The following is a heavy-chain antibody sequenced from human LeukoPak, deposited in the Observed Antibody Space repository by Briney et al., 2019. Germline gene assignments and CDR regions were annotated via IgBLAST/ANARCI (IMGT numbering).Heavy chain of an antibody. CDR2: INPNSGGT. CDR1: GYTFSDYF. V-gene: IGHV1-2*02. J-gene: IGHJ3*02. Sequence: ASVKVSCKASGYTFSDYFMHWVRQAPGQGLEWMGWINPNSGGTNYAQKFQGRVTMTRDTSISTAYMELSRLRSDDTAVYYCARDRQLWSPFDAFDIWGQGTMVTVSS. D-gene: IGHD5-18*01. CDR3: ARDRQLWSPFDAFDI.